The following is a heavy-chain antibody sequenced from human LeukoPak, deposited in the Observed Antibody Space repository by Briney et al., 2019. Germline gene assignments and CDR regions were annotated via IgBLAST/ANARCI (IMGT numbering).Heavy chain of an antibody. CDR3: ARDIPLSSSFQPNAFDI. CDR2: IYSGGST. J-gene: IGHJ3*02. CDR1: GFTVSSNY. Sequence: GGSLRLSCAASGFTVSSNYMSWVRQAPGKGLEWVSVIYSGGSTYYADSVKGRFTISRDNSKNTLYLQMNSLRAEDTAVYYCARDIPLSSSFQPNAFDIWGQGTMVTVSS. V-gene: IGHV3-53*01. D-gene: IGHD6-6*01.